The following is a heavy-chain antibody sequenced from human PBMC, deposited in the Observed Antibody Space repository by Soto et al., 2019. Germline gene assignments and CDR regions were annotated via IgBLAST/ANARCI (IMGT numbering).Heavy chain of an antibody. Sequence: SETLSLTCAAYGGSFSGYYWSWIRQPPGKGLEWIGEINHSGSTNYNPSLKSRVTISVDTSKNQFSLKLSSVPAADTAVYYCARDRSWSGPGSKFDYWGQGTLVTVS. CDR1: GGSFSGYY. J-gene: IGHJ4*02. CDR3: ARDRSWSGPGSKFDY. CDR2: INHSGST. V-gene: IGHV4-34*01. D-gene: IGHD3-10*01.